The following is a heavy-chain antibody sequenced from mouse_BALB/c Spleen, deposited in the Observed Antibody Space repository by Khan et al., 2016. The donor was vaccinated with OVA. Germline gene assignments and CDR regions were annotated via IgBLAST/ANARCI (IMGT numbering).Heavy chain of an antibody. CDR1: GFTFSTYG. D-gene: IGHD1-1*01. CDR2: ISSGGSYT. Sequence: EVELVESGGDLVKPGGSLKLSCATSGFTFSTYGMSWVRQTPDKRLEWVAAISSGGSYTYYPGSVKGRFTISRANANNTLYLQRSRLKAEETAVYYCTRRAYYYNSEGFAYWGQGTLVTVSA. V-gene: IGHV5-6*01. CDR3: TRRAYYYNSEGFAY. J-gene: IGHJ3*01.